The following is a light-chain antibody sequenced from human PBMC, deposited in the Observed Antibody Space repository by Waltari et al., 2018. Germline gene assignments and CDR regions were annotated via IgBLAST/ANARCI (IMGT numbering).Light chain of an antibody. CDR1: QSVKNN. CDR2: KAS. V-gene: IGKV1-5*03. Sequence: DIQMTQSPSSLSASVGDRVTITCRASQSVKNNLAWYQQAPGKAPKVLIHKASRLESGAPSRVSGSEYGTEFTLTISSLQPDDFATYYGQEYESLPVTCGGGTKVEI. J-gene: IGKJ4*01. CDR3: QEYESLPVT.